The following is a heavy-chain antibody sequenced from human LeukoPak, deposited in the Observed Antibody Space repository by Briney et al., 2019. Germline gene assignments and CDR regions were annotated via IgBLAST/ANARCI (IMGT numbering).Heavy chain of an antibody. D-gene: IGHD5-18*01. J-gene: IGHJ4*02. CDR1: GFTFRSYG. CDR2: MSASGGST. V-gene: IGHV3-23*01. CDR3: AKDNEYSYGYGDY. Sequence: GGSLRLSCAASGFTFRSYGMSWVRQAPGKGLEWVSGMSASGGSTNYADSMKGRFTISRDNSKNTLYLQMKSLRAEDTAVYYCAKDNEYSYGYGDYWGQGTLVTVSS.